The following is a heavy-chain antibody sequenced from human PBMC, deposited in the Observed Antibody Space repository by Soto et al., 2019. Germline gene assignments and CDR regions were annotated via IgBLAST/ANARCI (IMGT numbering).Heavy chain of an antibody. D-gene: IGHD6-19*01. Sequence: GGSLRLSCAASGFTFSSYGMHWVRQAPGKGLEWVAVISYDGSNKYYADSVKGRFTISRDNSKNTLYLQMNSLRAEDTAVYYCAKGSLAGPYVAAEYLQQWGQGTLVTVSS. CDR1: GFTFSSYG. J-gene: IGHJ1*01. CDR2: ISYDGSNK. CDR3: AKGSLAGPYVAAEYLQQ. V-gene: IGHV3-30*18.